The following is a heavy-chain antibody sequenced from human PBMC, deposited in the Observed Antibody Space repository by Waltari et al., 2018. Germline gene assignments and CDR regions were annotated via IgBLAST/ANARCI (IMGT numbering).Heavy chain of an antibody. D-gene: IGHD2-21*01. CDR1: GYTFINYE. CDR2: VNPNSGTT. V-gene: IGHV1-8*02. CDR3: ARGRDVFANVDYNWFDP. J-gene: IGHJ5*02. Sequence: QVQLVQTGAEVLRPGAAVKVSCQASGYTFINYEINWVRQAAGQGLEWMGWVNPNSGTTAYAQKVQGRISMTWDTFTRTAYMELSNLRSDDTAVFYCARGRDVFANVDYNWFDPWGQGTLVTVSS.